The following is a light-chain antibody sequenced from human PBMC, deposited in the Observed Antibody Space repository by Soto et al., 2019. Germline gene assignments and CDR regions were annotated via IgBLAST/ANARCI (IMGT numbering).Light chain of an antibody. V-gene: IGLV2-14*03. CDR2: DVV. J-gene: IGLJ1*01. CDR3: SSYTSTMTNV. Sequence: SVLTQPASVSGSPGQSITISCTGTSSDVGGFNSVSWYQLRPGTAPKLILYDVVDRPSGVSYRFSGSKSGNTASLTISGVQAADEADYFCSSYTSTMTNVFGSGTKVTVL. CDR1: SSDVGGFNS.